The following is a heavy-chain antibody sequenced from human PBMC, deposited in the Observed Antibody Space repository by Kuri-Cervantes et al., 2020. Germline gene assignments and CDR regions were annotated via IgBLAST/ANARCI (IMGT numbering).Heavy chain of an antibody. CDR3: ARDKFYGDYLGYFDL. J-gene: IGHJ2*01. Sequence: ETLSLTCAASGFTFNNYAMSWVRQAPEKGLEWVSSISGTGGSTYYADSVKGRFTISRDNSKNTLYLQMNSLRAEDTAVYYCARDKFYGDYLGYFDLWGRGTLVTVSS. CDR1: GFTFNNYA. V-gene: IGHV3-23*01. D-gene: IGHD4-17*01. CDR2: ISGTGGST.